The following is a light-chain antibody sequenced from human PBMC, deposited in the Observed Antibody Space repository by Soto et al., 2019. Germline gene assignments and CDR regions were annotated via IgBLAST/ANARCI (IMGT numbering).Light chain of an antibody. J-gene: IGLJ2*01. CDR1: ISNIGGNP. V-gene: IGLV1-44*01. CDR3: AALDDSLNGVV. CDR2: TNN. Sequence: QSVLTQPPSASGTPGQRVTISCSGSISNIGGNPVNWYQQLPGTAPKLLMYTNNQRPSGVPDRFSGSKSGTSASLAISGLQSEEEADYYCAALDDSLNGVVFGGGTKLTVL.